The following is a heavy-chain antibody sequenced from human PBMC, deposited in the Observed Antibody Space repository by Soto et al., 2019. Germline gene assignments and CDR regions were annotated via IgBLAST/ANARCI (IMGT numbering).Heavy chain of an antibody. V-gene: IGHV1-58*02. CDR1: GFTFSNSA. J-gene: IGHJ4*02. D-gene: IGHD2-15*01. CDR3: VAEVYVGGGCCHFDY. Sequence: QIQVVQSGPEVMQPGTSVKVSCKTSGFTFSNSAIQWVRQARGERLEWVGWIGVGRGNTNYAQNLQGRVTITRDMSTATAYMELSGLRSDDTAIYYCVAEVYVGGGCCHFDYWGQGAPVTVSS. CDR2: IGVGRGNT.